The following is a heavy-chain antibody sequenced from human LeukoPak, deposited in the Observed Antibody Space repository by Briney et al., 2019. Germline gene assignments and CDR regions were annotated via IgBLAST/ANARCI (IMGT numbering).Heavy chain of an antibody. CDR1: GYTFTGYY. D-gene: IGHD3-22*01. Sequence: ASVKVSCKASGYTFTGYYMHWVRQAPGQGLEWMGWINPNSGGTNYAQKFQGRVTMTRGTSISTAYMELSRLRSDDTAVYYCARAYDNTYYYDSSGTYYFDYWGQGTLVTVSS. CDR2: INPNSGGT. CDR3: ARAYDNTYYYDSSGTYYFDY. V-gene: IGHV1-2*02. J-gene: IGHJ4*02.